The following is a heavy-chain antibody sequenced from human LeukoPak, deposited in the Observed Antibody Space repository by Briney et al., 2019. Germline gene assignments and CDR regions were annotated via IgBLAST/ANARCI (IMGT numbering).Heavy chain of an antibody. CDR1: RFTFSTYA. CDR2: ISYDGTNK. J-gene: IGHJ4*02. Sequence: GGSLKLSCTASRFTFSTYAMHWVRQAPGKGLEWVAVISYDGTNKYYADSMKGRFTISRDNSKNTLYLQMNSLRAEDTAVYYCARALDEGARFDYWGRGTLVTVSS. D-gene: IGHD5-24*01. V-gene: IGHV3-30-3*01. CDR3: ARALDEGARFDY.